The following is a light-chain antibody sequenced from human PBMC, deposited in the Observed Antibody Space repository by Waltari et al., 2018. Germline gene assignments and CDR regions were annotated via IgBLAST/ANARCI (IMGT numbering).Light chain of an antibody. CDR3: SSYAGSNLWV. V-gene: IGLV2-8*01. CDR1: SSDVGGYDY. CDR2: EVT. Sequence: VTISCTGTSSDVGGYDYVSWYQQHPDKAPKLMIYEVTKRPSVVPDRFSGSKSGNTASLTVSGLQAEDEADYYCSSYAGSNLWVFGGGTKLTVL. J-gene: IGLJ3*02.